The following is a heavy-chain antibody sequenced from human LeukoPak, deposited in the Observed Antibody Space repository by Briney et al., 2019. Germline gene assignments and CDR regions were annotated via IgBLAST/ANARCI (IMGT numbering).Heavy chain of an antibody. D-gene: IGHD4-17*01. CDR1: GFTVSSNY. CDR3: ARAAPHGDYGAVFDY. CDR2: IIRNGGSL. V-gene: IGHV3-20*04. Sequence: PGGPLRLSCAASGFTVSSNYMSWVRPAPGKGLEGGSGIIRNGGSLGPADSVKGRFTISSVNAQNSLYLQLNSLRADDTALYYCARAAPHGDYGAVFDYWGQGILVTVSS. J-gene: IGHJ4*02.